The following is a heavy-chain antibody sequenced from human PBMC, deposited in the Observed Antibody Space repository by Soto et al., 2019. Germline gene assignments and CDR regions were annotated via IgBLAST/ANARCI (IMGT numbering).Heavy chain of an antibody. CDR1: GFTFSAYW. Sequence: GGSLRLSFGASGFTFSAYWMSWVRQAPGKRMERVVNMKEDGSEKNCGYSLKGRFTISRDNAKNSLYLQMNNMRAEDTDVYYCARDRGYSTFDFWGQGTVVTV. D-gene: IGHD1-26*01. CDR2: MKEDGSEK. V-gene: IGHV3-7*01. CDR3: ARDRGYSTFDF. J-gene: IGHJ3*01.